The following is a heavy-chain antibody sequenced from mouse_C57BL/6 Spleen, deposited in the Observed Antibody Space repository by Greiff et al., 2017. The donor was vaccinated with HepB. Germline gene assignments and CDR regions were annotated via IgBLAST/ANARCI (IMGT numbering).Heavy chain of an antibody. CDR3: ARDYYLWYFDV. Sequence: VHLVESGGGLVKPGGSLKLSCAASGFTFSDYGMHWVRQAPEKGLEWVAYISSGSSTIYYADTVKGRFTISRDNAKNTLFLQMTSLRSEDTAMYYCARDYYLWYFDVWGTGTTVTVSS. J-gene: IGHJ1*03. V-gene: IGHV5-17*01. CDR1: GFTFSDYG. D-gene: IGHD1-1*01. CDR2: ISSGSSTI.